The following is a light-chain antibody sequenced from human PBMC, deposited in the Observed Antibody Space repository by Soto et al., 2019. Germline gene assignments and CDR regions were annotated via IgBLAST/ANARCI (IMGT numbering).Light chain of an antibody. CDR1: QSISNY. Sequence: DLQMTQSPSSLSASVGDRVTITCRASQSISNYLNWYQQKPGKAPKLLIYAASSLQSGVPSRLSGSGAGTSFTLTISSLQPEDFATYYCQQSYSTLTWTFGQGTKVEIK. V-gene: IGKV1-39*01. J-gene: IGKJ1*01. CDR2: AAS. CDR3: QQSYSTLTWT.